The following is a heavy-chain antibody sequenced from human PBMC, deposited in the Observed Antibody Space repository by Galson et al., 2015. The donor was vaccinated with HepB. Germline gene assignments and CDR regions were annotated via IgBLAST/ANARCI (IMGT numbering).Heavy chain of an antibody. CDR1: GGTFSTYT. CDR3: AREGIAAATNPVDY. Sequence: SVKVSCKASGGTFSTYTISWVRQAPGQGLEWMGGITPIFGTANYAQKFQGRVTITADESTRTAYMELSSLRSEDTAVYYCAREGIAAATNPVDYWGQGTLVTVSS. V-gene: IGHV1-69*13. CDR2: ITPIFGTA. D-gene: IGHD6-13*01. J-gene: IGHJ4*02.